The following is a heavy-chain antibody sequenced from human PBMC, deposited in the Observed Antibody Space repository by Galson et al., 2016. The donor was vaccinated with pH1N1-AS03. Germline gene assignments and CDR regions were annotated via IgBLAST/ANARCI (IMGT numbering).Heavy chain of an antibody. CDR1: GFIFSNHG. V-gene: IGHV3-64*02. CDR3: ERAGGY. CDR2: ISSDGGST. J-gene: IGHJ4*02. Sequence: SLRLSCAASGFIFSNHGMHWARQAPGKGPEFVARISSDGGSTYYADSVKARFTISRDNSKNTLYLQMDSLRVGDTAVYYCERAGGYWGQGTLVTVSS.